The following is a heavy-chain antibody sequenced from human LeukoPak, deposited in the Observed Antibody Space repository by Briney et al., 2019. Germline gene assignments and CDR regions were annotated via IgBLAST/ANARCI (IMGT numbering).Heavy chain of an antibody. V-gene: IGHV3-9*01. CDR3: AKGHTYGMI. J-gene: IGHJ4*02. CDR1: GFTFDDYA. D-gene: IGHD2-8*01. CDR2: ISWNSGSI. Sequence: GRSLRLSCAASGFTFDDYAMHWVRQAPGKGLEWVSGISWNSGSIGYADSVKGLFTISRDNAKGSLYLQMNNLGADDTAVYYCAKGHTYGMIWGQGTLVTVSS.